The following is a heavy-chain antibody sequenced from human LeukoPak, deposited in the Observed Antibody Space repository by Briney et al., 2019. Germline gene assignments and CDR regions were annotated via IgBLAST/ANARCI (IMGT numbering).Heavy chain of an antibody. Sequence: SGGSLRLSCAASGFTFSSYAMSWVRQAPGKGLEWVSAISGSGGSTYYADSVKGRFTISRDNSKNTLYLQMNSLRAEDTAVYYCVKTVVVVTANVLFDYWGRGTQVTVSS. J-gene: IGHJ4*02. D-gene: IGHD2-21*02. CDR3: VKTVVVVTANVLFDY. CDR2: ISGSGGST. CDR1: GFTFSSYA. V-gene: IGHV3-23*01.